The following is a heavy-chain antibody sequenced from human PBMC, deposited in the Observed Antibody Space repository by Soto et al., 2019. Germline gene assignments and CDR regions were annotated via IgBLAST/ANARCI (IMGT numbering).Heavy chain of an antibody. V-gene: IGHV4-39*01. CDR1: GGSVTLTSYY. D-gene: IGHD3-22*01. Sequence: SETLSLTCSVSGGSVTLTSYYWGWIRQPPGKGLEWIGNVYYSGSTNYNPSLKSRVTISVDTSKNQFSLSLKSVTAADTAVYYCASDYSGYSADPEYYGVEVWGQGTTVTVS. CDR2: VYYSGST. CDR3: ASDYSGYSADPEYYGVEV. J-gene: IGHJ6*02.